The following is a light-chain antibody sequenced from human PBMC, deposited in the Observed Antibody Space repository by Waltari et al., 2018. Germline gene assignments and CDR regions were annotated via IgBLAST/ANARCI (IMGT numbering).Light chain of an antibody. V-gene: IGLV1-47*01. CDR3: ATWDDSLTNYV. CDR1: TSNIGSNY. CDR2: RNY. J-gene: IGLJ1*01. Sequence: QSVMTPPPSASGTPGQTVTIPCSGGTSNIGSNYVYWYHHLPGTAPKLIVYRNYQRPSGVPDRFSGSKSGASASLAISGLQSEDEGDYYCATWDDSLTNYVFGTGTKVTV.